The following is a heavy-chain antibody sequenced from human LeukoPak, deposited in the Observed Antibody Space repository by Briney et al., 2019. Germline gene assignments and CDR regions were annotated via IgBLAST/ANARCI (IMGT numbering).Heavy chain of an antibody. D-gene: IGHD1-26*01. J-gene: IGHJ5*02. CDR3: ARDKGAFNSWFDP. CDR1: GYTFTCYY. Sequence: GASVKVSCKASGYTFTCYYMHWVRQAPGQGLEWMGWINPNSGGTNYAQKFQGRVTMTRDTSISTAYMELSRLRSDDTAVYYCARDKGAFNSWFDPWGQGTLVTVSS. V-gene: IGHV1-2*02. CDR2: INPNSGGT.